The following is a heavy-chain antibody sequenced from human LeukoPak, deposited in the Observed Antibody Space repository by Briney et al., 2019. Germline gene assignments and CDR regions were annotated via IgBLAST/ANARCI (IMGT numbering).Heavy chain of an antibody. J-gene: IGHJ6*03. CDR3: ARVYYYGSGSYYSPYYYYYMDV. V-gene: IGHV4-61*05. CDR1: GGSISGSSYY. Sequence: KPSETLSLTCTVSGGSISGSSYYWGWIRQPPGKGLEWIGYIYYSGSTNYNPSLKSRVTISVDTSKNQFSLKLSSVTAADTAVYYCARVYYYGSGSYYSPYYYYYMDVWGKGTTVTISS. D-gene: IGHD3-10*01. CDR2: IYYSGST.